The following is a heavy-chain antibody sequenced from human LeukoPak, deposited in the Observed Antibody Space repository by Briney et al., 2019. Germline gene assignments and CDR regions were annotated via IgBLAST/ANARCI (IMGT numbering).Heavy chain of an antibody. V-gene: IGHV3-48*01. Sequence: GGSLRLSCAASGFTFSSYAMSWVRQAPGKGLEWVSHISDNGRTKYYANSVQGRFTVPRDNAKNSLYLQMNSLRADDTAVYYCATVHFGYFTFWGQGTLVPVSS. CDR1: GFTFSSYA. J-gene: IGHJ4*02. CDR3: ATVHFGYFTF. CDR2: ISDNGRTK. D-gene: IGHD3-3*01.